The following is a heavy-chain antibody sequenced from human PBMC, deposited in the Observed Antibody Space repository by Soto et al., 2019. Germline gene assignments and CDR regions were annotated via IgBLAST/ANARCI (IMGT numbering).Heavy chain of an antibody. D-gene: IGHD2-21*01. J-gene: IGHJ4*02. CDR2: IYYSGST. V-gene: IGHV4-59*01. Sequence: QVQLQESGPGLVKPSETLSLTCTVSGGSISSYYWSWIRQPPGKGLEWIGYIYYSGSTNYNPSLKSRVSISVYTSKNQFSLMRSSVTSAATAVYYCARRWGGTFDYWGQGTLVTVSS. CDR1: GGSISSYY. CDR3: ARRWGGTFDY.